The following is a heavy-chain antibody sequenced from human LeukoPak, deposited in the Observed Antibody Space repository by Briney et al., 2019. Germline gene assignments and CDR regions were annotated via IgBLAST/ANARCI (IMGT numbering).Heavy chain of an antibody. CDR2: IIPIFGTA. D-gene: IGHD2-21*02. CDR3: ARDRAYCGGDCLPTGWFDP. Sequence: SVKVSCKASGGTFSSYAISWVRQAPGQGLEWMGGIIPIFGTANYAQKFQGRVTITADESTSTAYMELSSLRSEDTAVYYCARDRAYCGGDCLPTGWFDPWGQGTLVTVSS. J-gene: IGHJ5*02. CDR1: GGTFSSYA. V-gene: IGHV1-69*13.